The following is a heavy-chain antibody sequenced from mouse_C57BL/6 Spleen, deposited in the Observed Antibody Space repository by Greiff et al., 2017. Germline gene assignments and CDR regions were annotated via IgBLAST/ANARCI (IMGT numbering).Heavy chain of an antibody. CDR1: GFTFSDYY. J-gene: IGHJ2*02. CDR2: ISNGGGST. CDR3: AERYCSSLDY. D-gene: IGHD1-1*01. Sequence: EVQLVEPGGGLVQPAGSLKLSCAASGFTFSDYYMNWVRQTPEKRLEWVAYISNGGGSTYYPDTVKGRFTISRDNAKNTLYLQMSRLNSEDTAMYYCAERYCSSLDYWGQGTSLTVSS. V-gene: IGHV5-12*01.